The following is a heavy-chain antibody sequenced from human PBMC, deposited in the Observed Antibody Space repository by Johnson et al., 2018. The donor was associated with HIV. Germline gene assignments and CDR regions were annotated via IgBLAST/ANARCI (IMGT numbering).Heavy chain of an antibody. J-gene: IGHJ3*02. CDR3: VKEAITMEVDI. V-gene: IGHV3-33*06. CDR2: IWFDGSSK. CDR1: GFPFSNYG. D-gene: IGHD3-10*01. Sequence: QVRLVESGGGVVQPGRSLRLSCAASGFPFSNYGMHWVRQAPGKGLEWVSVIWFDGSSKYYADSVKGRFTISRDNSKNTLYLRMDSLRADDTAVYYCVKEAITMEVDIWGQGTTVTVSS.